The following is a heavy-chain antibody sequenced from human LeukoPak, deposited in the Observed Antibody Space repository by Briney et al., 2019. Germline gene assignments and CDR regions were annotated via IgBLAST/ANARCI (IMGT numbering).Heavy chain of an antibody. CDR1: GFTFSSYA. J-gene: IGHJ4*02. CDR2: ISGSGGST. D-gene: IGHD4-17*01. Sequence: GGSLRLSCAASGFTFSSYAMSWVRQAPGKGLEWVSAISGSGGSTYYADSVKGRFTISRDNSKNTLYLQMSSLRAEDTAVYYCAKVDYGDYGVYWGQGTLVTVSS. V-gene: IGHV3-23*01. CDR3: AKVDYGDYGVY.